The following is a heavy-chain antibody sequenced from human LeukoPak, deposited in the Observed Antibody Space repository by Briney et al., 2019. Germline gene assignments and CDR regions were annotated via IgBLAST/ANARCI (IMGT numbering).Heavy chain of an antibody. CDR2: IIPIFGTA. J-gene: IGHJ5*02. Sequence: SVKVSCKASGGTFSSYAISWVRQAPGQGLEWMGGIIPIFGTANYAQKFQGRVTITADKSTSTAYMELSGLRSEDTAVYYCAKDQVPPRIDKRLGINWFDPWGQGTLVTVSS. CDR3: AKDQVPPRIDKRLGINWFDP. V-gene: IGHV1-69*06. D-gene: IGHD3-16*01. CDR1: GGTFSSYA.